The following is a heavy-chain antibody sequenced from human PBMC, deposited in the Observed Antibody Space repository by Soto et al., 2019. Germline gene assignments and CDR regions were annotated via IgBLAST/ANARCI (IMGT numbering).Heavy chain of an antibody. V-gene: IGHV3-23*01. CDR3: AKDGPYDYIWGSYRYTGAWFDP. CDR1: GFTFSSYA. J-gene: IGHJ5*02. CDR2: ISGSGGST. Sequence: EVQLLESGGGLVQPGGSLRLSCAASGFTFSSYAMSWVRQAPGKGLEWVSAISGSGGSTYYADSVKGRFTISRDNSKNTLYLQMNSLRAEDTAVYYCAKDGPYDYIWGSYRYTGAWFDPWGQGTLVTVSS. D-gene: IGHD3-16*02.